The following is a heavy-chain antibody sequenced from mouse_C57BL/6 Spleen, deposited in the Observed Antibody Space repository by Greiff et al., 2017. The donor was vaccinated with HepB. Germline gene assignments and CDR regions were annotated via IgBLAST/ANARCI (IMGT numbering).Heavy chain of an antibody. Sequence: EVQLVESGPELVKPGASVKIPCKASGYTFTDYNMDWVKQSHGKSLEWIGDINPNNGGTIYNQKFKGKATLTVDKSSSTAYMELRSLTSEDTAVYYCARRNYYGSSPWFAYWGQGTLVTVSA. CDR2: INPNNGGT. D-gene: IGHD1-1*01. CDR1: GYTFTDYN. J-gene: IGHJ3*01. V-gene: IGHV1-18*01. CDR3: ARRNYYGSSPWFAY.